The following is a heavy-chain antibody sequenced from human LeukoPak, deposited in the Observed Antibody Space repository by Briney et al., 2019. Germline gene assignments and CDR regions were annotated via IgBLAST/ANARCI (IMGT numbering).Heavy chain of an antibody. CDR3: ATYYDSSGYRFDY. CDR2: IYYSGST. V-gene: IGHV4-31*03. J-gene: IGHJ4*02. D-gene: IGHD3-22*01. Sequence: SETLSLTCTVSGGSISSGGYYWSWIRQHPGKGLEWIGYIYYSGSTYYNPSLKSRVTISVDTSKNQFSLKLSSVTAADTAVYYCATYYDSSGYRFDYWGQGTLVTVSS. CDR1: GGSISSGGYY.